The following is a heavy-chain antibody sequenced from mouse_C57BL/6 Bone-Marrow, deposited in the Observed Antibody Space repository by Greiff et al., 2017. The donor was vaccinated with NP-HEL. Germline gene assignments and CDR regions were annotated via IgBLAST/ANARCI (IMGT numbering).Heavy chain of an antibody. Sequence: EVQLQQSGPELVKPGDSVKISCKASGYSFTGYFMNWVMQSHGKSLEWIGRITPYNGDTFYNQKFKGKATLTVDKSSSTAHMELRSLTSEDSAVYYCARSPYGNSRYYFDYWGQGTTLTVSS. J-gene: IGHJ2*01. CDR1: GYSFTGYF. CDR3: ARSPYGNSRYYFDY. V-gene: IGHV1-20*01. D-gene: IGHD2-1*01. CDR2: ITPYNGDT.